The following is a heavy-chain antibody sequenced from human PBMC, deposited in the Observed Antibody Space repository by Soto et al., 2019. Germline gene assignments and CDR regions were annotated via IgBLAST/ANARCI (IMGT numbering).Heavy chain of an antibody. V-gene: IGHV3-49*04. Sequence: GGSLRLSCTASGFTFGDYAMSWVRQAPGKGLEWVGFIRSKAYGGTTEYAAYVKGRFTISRDDSKSIAYLQMNSLKTEDTAVYYCTRSSGWFDYWGQGTLVTVSS. CDR3: TRSSGWFDY. J-gene: IGHJ4*02. CDR1: GFTFGDYA. D-gene: IGHD6-19*01. CDR2: IRSKAYGGTT.